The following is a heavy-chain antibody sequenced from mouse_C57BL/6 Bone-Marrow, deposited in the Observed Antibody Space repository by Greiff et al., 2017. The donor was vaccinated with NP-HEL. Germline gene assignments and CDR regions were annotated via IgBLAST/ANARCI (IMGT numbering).Heavy chain of an antibody. D-gene: IGHD2-3*01. J-gene: IGHJ4*01. CDR2: ISSGGDYI. CDR3: TRDGYPYAMDY. CDR1: GFTFSSYA. V-gene: IGHV5-9-1*02. Sequence: EVKVEESGEGLVKPGGSLKLSCAASGFTFSSYAMSWVRQTPEKRLEWVAYISSGGDYIYYADTVKGRFTISRDNARNTLYLQMSSLKSEDTAMYYCTRDGYPYAMDYWGQGTSVTVSS.